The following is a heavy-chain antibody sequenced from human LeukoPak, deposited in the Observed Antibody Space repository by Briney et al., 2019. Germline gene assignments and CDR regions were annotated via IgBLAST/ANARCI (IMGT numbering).Heavy chain of an antibody. V-gene: IGHV4-34*01. J-gene: IGHJ4*02. CDR3: ARAPTVTQSGISDY. D-gene: IGHD4-17*01. Sequence: SETLSLACAVYGGSFSGYYWSWIRQPPGKGLEWIGEINHSGSTNYNPSLKSRVTISVDTSKNQFSLKLSSVTAADTAVYYCARAPTVTQSGISDYWGQGTLVTVSS. CDR2: INHSGST. CDR1: GGSFSGYY.